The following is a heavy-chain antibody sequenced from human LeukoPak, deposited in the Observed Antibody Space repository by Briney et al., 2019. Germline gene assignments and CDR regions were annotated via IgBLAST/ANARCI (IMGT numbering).Heavy chain of an antibody. J-gene: IGHJ4*02. D-gene: IGHD5-24*01. CDR1: GFPFSSYW. CDR3: TRVGYIDEGINY. CDR2: IKQGGSKK. Sequence: GGSLRLSCVASGFPFSSYWMTWVRQAPGKGLEWVANIKQGGSKKSYVDSVKGRFTISRDNAKNSLYLQMNSLRAEDTAIYYCTRVGYIDEGINYWGQGTLVTVSS. V-gene: IGHV3-7*04.